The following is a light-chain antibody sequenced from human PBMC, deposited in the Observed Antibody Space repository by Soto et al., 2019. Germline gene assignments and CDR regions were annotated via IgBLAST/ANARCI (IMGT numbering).Light chain of an antibody. J-gene: IGKJ3*01. CDR1: QSVSSY. CDR3: QQRSIWPPV. CDR2: DAS. V-gene: IGKV3-11*01. Sequence: EIVLTQSPATLSLSPGERATLSCRASQSVSSYLAWYQQKPGQAPRLLIYDASNRATGIPARFSGSGSGTDFTLTISSLEPEDFAVYYCQQRSIWPPVFGPGTKVD.